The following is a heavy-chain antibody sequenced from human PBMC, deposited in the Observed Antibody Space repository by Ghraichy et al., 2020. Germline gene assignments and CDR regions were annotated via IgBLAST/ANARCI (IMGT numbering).Heavy chain of an antibody. CDR1: GGSISSSSYY. Sequence: SETLSLTCTVSGGSISSSSYYWGWIRQPPGKGLEWIGSIYYSGSTYYNPSLKSRVTISVDTSKNQFSLKLSSVTAADTAVYYCARQDYGSSGYYYWGQGTPVTVS. D-gene: IGHD3-22*01. J-gene: IGHJ4*02. CDR2: IYYSGST. V-gene: IGHV4-39*01. CDR3: ARQDYGSSGYYY.